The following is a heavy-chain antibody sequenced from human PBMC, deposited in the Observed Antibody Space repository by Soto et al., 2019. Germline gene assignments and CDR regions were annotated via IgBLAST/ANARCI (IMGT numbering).Heavy chain of an antibody. Sequence: KQSQTLSLTCAISGDRVSSNSAAWTLIRQSPSRGLEWLGRTYYRSKWFNDYAVSVKSRITINPDTSKNQFSLQLNSVTPEDTAVYYCARVDTNYFDYWGQGTLVTVSS. CDR1: GDRVSSNSAA. D-gene: IGHD3-3*01. V-gene: IGHV6-1*01. J-gene: IGHJ4*02. CDR3: ARVDTNYFDY. CDR2: TYYRSKWFN.